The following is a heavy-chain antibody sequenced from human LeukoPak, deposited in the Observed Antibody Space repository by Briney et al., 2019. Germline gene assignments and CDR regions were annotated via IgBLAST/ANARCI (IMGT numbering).Heavy chain of an antibody. CDR1: AFTVSSNY. V-gene: IGHV3-53*05. J-gene: IGHJ4*02. CDR2: IYASGRT. CDR3: ARGNTAMVLDY. D-gene: IGHD5-18*01. Sequence: GGSLRLSCAVSAFTVSSNYMGWVRQAPGKGLEWVSVIYASGRTYYADSVKGRFTISRDSSTNTLFLQMNSLRPEDTAVYYCARGNTAMVLDYWGRGTLVTVSS.